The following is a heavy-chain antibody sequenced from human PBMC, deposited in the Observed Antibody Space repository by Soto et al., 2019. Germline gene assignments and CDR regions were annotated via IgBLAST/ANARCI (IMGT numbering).Heavy chain of an antibody. Sequence: SVKVSCKASEFTFTSSTVQWVRQARRQRLEWIGWIVVGSGNTNYAQKFQERVTITRDMSTSTAYMELSSLRSEDTAVYYCAAADEGWKLALDVWGQGTTVTVSS. CDR1: EFTFTSST. CDR3: AAADEGWKLALDV. V-gene: IGHV1-58*01. D-gene: IGHD3-3*02. J-gene: IGHJ6*02. CDR2: IVVGSGNT.